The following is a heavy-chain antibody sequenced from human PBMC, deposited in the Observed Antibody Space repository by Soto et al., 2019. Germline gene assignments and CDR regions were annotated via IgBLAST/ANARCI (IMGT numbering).Heavy chain of an antibody. V-gene: IGHV1-69*06. CDR3: ARIRITIFGVVISSQTYYYGMDV. J-gene: IGHJ6*02. D-gene: IGHD3-3*01. Sequence: SVKVSCKASGGTFSSYAISWVRQAPGQGLEWMGGIIPIFGTANYAQKFQGRVTITADKSTSTAYMELSSLRSEDTAVYYCARIRITIFGVVISSQTYYYGMDVWGQGTTVTVSS. CDR2: IIPIFGTA. CDR1: GGTFSSYA.